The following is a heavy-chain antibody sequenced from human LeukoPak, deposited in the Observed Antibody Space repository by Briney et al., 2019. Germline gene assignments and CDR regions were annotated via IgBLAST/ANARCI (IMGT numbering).Heavy chain of an antibody. CDR1: EFTFSSYE. Sequence: PGGSLRLSCVPSEFTFSSYEMIWVRQARGKVREWVGRIKSKNDGGTTDYAAPVKGRFTISRDDSKNTLYLQMNSLKTEDTAVYYCTTDIVDGSGSYFAGGGFDMWGQGTMVTVSS. CDR2: IKSKNDGGTT. J-gene: IGHJ3*02. V-gene: IGHV3-15*01. CDR3: TTDIVDGSGSYFAGGGFDM. D-gene: IGHD3-10*01.